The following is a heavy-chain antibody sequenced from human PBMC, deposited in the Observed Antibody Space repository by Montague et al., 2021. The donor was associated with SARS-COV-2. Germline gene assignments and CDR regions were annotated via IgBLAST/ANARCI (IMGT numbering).Heavy chain of an antibody. CDR2: ISYEGSDK. D-gene: IGHD6-13*01. Sequence: SLRLSCAASGFTFSNYGMEWVRQAPGKGLEWVAVISYEGSDKYYADSVKGRFTISRDNSKNTLYLQMNNLRTEDTAVYYCAKGPFYSSSPHWFDPWGQGILVTVSS. CDR3: AKGPFYSSSPHWFDP. CDR1: GFTFSNYG. V-gene: IGHV3-30*18. J-gene: IGHJ5*02.